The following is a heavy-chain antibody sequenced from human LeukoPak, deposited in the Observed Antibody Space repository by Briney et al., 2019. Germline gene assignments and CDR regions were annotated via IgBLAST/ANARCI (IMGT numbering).Heavy chain of an antibody. Sequence: GASVKVSCKASGGTFSSYAISWVRQAPGQGLEWMGRIIPILGIANYAQKFQGRVTITADKSTSTAYMELSSLRSEDTAVYYCAHGSAYYYGMDVWGQGTTVTVSS. D-gene: IGHD5-12*01. CDR3: AHGSAYYYGMDV. J-gene: IGHJ6*02. V-gene: IGHV1-69*04. CDR1: GGTFSSYA. CDR2: IIPILGIA.